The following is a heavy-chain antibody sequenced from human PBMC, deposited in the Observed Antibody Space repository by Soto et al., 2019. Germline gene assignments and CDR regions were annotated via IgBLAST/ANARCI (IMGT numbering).Heavy chain of an antibody. CDR2: IFHTGGT. D-gene: IGHD6-25*01. CDR3: ARVFSSGSGWMYYFDF. CDR1: SDSIAGENW. V-gene: IGHV4-4*02. J-gene: IGHJ4*02. Sequence: QVQLQESGPGLVKPSETLSLTCTVSSDSIAGENWWSWVRQPPGMGLEWIGEIFHTGGTNYNPSLKGRVTMEEDKSKNQFSLKLISATAADTAVYYCARVFSSGSGWMYYFDFWGQGTLVSVSS.